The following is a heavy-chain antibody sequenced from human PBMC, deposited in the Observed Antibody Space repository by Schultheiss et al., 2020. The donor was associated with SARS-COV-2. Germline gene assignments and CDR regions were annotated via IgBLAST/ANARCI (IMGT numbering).Heavy chain of an antibody. Sequence: GGSLRLSCAASGFTFSSYWMSWVRQAPGKGLEWVSAISGSGGSTYYADSVKGRFTISRDNSKNTLYLQLNSLRAEDTALYYCAKGVFGATDYWGQGTLVTVSS. D-gene: IGHD3-10*01. J-gene: IGHJ4*02. CDR1: GFTFSSYW. CDR3: AKGVFGATDY. V-gene: IGHV3-23*01. CDR2: ISGSGGST.